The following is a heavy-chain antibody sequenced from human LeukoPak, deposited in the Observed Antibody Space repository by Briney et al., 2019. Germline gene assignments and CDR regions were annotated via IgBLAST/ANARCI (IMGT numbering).Heavy chain of an antibody. Sequence: PGGSLRLSCAVSGFIFSDYGFHWVRRAPGKGREWVAVTRFDGSIKQYADSVKGRFTISRDDSKNTLYLQMNFLKSEDTAVYYCARWGGTRQYYFDYWGQGTLVTVSS. V-gene: IGHV3-33*01. CDR3: ARWGGTRQYYFDY. CDR1: GFIFSDYG. D-gene: IGHD1-1*01. J-gene: IGHJ4*02. CDR2: TRFDGSIK.